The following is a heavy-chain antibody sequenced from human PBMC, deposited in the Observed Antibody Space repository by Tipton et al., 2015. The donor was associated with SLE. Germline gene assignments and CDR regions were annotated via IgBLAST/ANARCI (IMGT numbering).Heavy chain of an antibody. CDR1: GGSFSSYY. CDR3: ASSALSVVVVTHAFDI. V-gene: IGHV4-34*09. Sequence: TLSLICAVYGGSFSSYYWSWIRQPPGKGLEWIGEINHSGSTNYNPSLKSRVTISVDTSKNQFSLKLSSVTAADTAVYYCASSALSVVVVTHAFDIWGQGTMVTVSS. J-gene: IGHJ3*02. CDR2: INHSGST. D-gene: IGHD3-22*01.